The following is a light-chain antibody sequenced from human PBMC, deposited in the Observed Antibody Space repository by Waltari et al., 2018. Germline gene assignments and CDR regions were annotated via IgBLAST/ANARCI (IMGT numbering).Light chain of an antibody. CDR1: QSVSRA. J-gene: IGKJ1*01. Sequence: EIVLTQSTGTLSLSLGERATVSCRASQSVSRALAWDQQKPGQAPRLLIYGASTRATGIPDMFSGSGSVTDFSLTISRLEPDDFAVYYCQHYLRLPVTFGQGTTVEI. V-gene: IGKV3-20*01. CDR2: GAS. CDR3: QHYLRLPVT.